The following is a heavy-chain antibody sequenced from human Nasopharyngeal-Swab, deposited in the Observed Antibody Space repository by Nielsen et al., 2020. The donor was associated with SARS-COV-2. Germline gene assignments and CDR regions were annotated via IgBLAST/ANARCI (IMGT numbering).Heavy chain of an antibody. J-gene: IGHJ5*02. CDR3: AKDRWRSSSWYGNWFDP. CDR2: ISYDGSNK. Sequence: VRQAPGKGLEWVAVISYDGSNKYYADSVKGRFTISRDNSKNTLYLQMNSLRAEDTAVYYCAKDRWRSSSWYGNWFDPWGQGTLVTVSS. D-gene: IGHD6-13*01. V-gene: IGHV3-30*18.